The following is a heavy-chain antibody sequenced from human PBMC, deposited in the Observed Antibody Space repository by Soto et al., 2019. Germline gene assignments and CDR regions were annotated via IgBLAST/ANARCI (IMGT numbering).Heavy chain of an antibody. V-gene: IGHV1-3*01. CDR3: ARSPRSGGNYYYGMDV. D-gene: IGHD3-3*01. J-gene: IGHJ6*02. Sequence: QVQLVQSGAEVKKPGASVKVSCKASGYTFTNYAIHWVRQAPGQRLEWMGWINAGNGNTIYSQKFQGRVTITRDTSANTAYIELSSLRSEDTTVYYCARSPRSGGNYYYGMDVWGQGTTVTVSS. CDR1: GYTFTNYA. CDR2: INAGNGNT.